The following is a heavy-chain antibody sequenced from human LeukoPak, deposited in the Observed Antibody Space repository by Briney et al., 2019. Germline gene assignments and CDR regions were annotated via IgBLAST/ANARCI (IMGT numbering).Heavy chain of an antibody. Sequence: GGSLRLSCAASGFTFSTYRMNWVRQAPGKGLEWVSSISSSSSYIYYADSVNGRFTISRDNSKNSLFLQMNSLRAEDTAVYYCAREVRVTTVLDYWGQGTQVTVFS. CDR1: GFTFSTYR. J-gene: IGHJ4*02. V-gene: IGHV3-21*06. CDR3: AREVRVTTVLDY. D-gene: IGHD4-17*01. CDR2: ISSSSSYI.